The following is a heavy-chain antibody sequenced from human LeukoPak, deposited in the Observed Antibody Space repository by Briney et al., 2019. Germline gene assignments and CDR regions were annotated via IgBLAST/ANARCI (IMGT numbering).Heavy chain of an antibody. CDR1: CRPMWSYH. V-gene: IGHV4-4*07. J-gene: IGHJ4*02. CDR2: SYTSGST. D-gene: IGHD2-15*01. CDR3: ARDRFSSGDPLDD. Sequence: PSETLSLTCTVSCRPMWSYHWGWIREPAGKRLEWFGRSYTSGSTNNNPSLNDRVTVSVDKSKKQFSLKVRSVTAADTAVYYCARDRFSSGDPLDDWGQGIVVTVTS.